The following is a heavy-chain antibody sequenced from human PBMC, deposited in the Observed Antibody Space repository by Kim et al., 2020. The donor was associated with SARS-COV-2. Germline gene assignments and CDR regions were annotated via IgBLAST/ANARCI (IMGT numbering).Heavy chain of an antibody. CDR1: GGSFSGYY. CDR3: ARPVLRQNNWFDP. J-gene: IGHJ5*02. V-gene: IGHV4-34*01. Sequence: SETLSLTCAVYGGSFSGYYWSWIRQPPGKGLEWIGEINHSGSTNYNPSLKSRVTISVDTSKNQFSLKLSSVTAADTAVYYCARPVLRQNNWFDPWGQGTLVTVSS. D-gene: IGHD3-3*01. CDR2: INHSGST.